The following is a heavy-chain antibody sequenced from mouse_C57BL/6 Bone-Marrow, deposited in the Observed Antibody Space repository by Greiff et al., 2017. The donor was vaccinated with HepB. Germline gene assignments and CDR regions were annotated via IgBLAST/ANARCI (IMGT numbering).Heavy chain of an antibody. V-gene: IGHV1-26*01. CDR2: INPNNGGT. CDR1: GYTFTDYY. Sequence: EVQLQQSGPELVKPGASVKISCKASGYTFTDYYMNWVKQSNGKSLEWIGDINPNNGGTSYNQKFKGKATLTVDKSSSTAYMELRSLTSEDSAVYYWARGDDYYGSSYDYWGQGTTLTVSS. J-gene: IGHJ2*01. D-gene: IGHD1-1*01. CDR3: ARGDDYYGSSYDY.